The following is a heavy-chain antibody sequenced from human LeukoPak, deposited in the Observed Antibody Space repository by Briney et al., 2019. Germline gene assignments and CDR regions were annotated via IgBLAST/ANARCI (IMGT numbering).Heavy chain of an antibody. V-gene: IGHV1-69*04. CDR3: ARVDTAMISPFDY. CDR1: GGTFSSYA. Sequence: SVKVSCKASGGTFSSYAISWVRQAPGQGLEWTGRIIPILGIANYAQKFQGRVTITADKSTSTAYMELSSLRSEDTAVYYCARVDTAMISPFDYWGREPWSPSPQ. D-gene: IGHD5-18*01. CDR2: IIPILGIA. J-gene: IGHJ4*02.